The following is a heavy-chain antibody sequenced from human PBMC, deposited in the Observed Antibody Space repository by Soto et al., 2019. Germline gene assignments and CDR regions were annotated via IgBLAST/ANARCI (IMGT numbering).Heavy chain of an antibody. D-gene: IGHD2-2*01. V-gene: IGHV4-39*01. CDR2: IYYSGTT. J-gene: IGHJ4*02. CDR3: VMRDCSRSTCFGY. Sequence: SETLSLTCTVSGDSITSNSYFWAWIRQPPGKGLEWIGSIYYSGTTYYNPSLKSRVTISVDRSKNQFSLKLSSVTAADTAIYYCVMRDCSRSTCFGYWGQGTLVTVSS. CDR1: GDSITSNSYF.